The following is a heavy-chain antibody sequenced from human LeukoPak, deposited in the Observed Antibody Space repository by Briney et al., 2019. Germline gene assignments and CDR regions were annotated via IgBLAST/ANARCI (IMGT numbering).Heavy chain of an antibody. CDR3: AREGHYYGSGSYYKFFYYGMDV. CDR2: ISSNGGST. D-gene: IGHD3-10*01. CDR1: GFIVSSNY. Sequence: GGSLRLSCAVSGFIVSSNYMSWVRQAPGKGLEYVSAISSNGGSTYYANSVKGRFTISRDNSKNTLYLQMGSLRAEDMAVYYCAREGHYYGSGSYYKFFYYGMDVWGQGTTVTVSS. J-gene: IGHJ6*02. V-gene: IGHV3-64*01.